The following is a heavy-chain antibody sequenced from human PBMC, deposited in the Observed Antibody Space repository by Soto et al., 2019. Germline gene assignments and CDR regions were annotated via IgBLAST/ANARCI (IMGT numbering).Heavy chain of an antibody. CDR3: ATGGHFYGD. D-gene: IGHD3-10*01. J-gene: IGHJ4*02. CDR2: IKRKTDGGTT. V-gene: IGHV3-15*01. CDR1: GFTFSNAW. Sequence: EVQLVESGGGLVKPGGSLRLSCAASGFTFSNAWMSWVRQAPGKGLEWVGRIKRKTDGGTTDYAAPVKGRFTIPRDDSDNTVYLQMTSLKIEDTAVYYCATGGHFYGDCGQGTLVTVSS.